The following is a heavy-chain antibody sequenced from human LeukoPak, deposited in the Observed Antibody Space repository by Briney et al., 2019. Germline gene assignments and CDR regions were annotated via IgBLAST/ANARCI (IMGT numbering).Heavy chain of an antibody. V-gene: IGHV3-7*01. CDR1: GFTFSSYW. Sequence: GGSLRLSCAASGFTFSSYWMSWVRQAPGKGPEWVASINQDGSEKHYVDSLKGRFIMSRDNAKNSLYLQMNSLRAEDTAVYYCAREPWFDPRGQGTLVTVSS. CDR2: INQDGSEK. J-gene: IGHJ5*02. CDR3: AREPWFDP.